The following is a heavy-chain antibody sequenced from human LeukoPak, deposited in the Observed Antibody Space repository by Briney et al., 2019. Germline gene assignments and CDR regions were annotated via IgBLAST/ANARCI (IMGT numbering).Heavy chain of an antibody. V-gene: IGHV3-30*02. CDR2: IRYDGSNN. Sequence: GGSLRLSCAASGFTFNNYGMHWVRQAPGKGLEWVAFIRYDGSNNFYADSVKGRFTISRDNSKNTLYLQMNSLRAGDTAVYYCARERDGYNDGAFDIWGQGTMVTVSS. CDR3: ARERDGYNDGAFDI. J-gene: IGHJ3*02. D-gene: IGHD5-24*01. CDR1: GFTFNNYG.